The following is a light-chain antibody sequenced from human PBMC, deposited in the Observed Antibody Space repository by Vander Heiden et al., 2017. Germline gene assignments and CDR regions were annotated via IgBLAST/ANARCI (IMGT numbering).Light chain of an antibody. CDR3: HHGT. Sequence: DIQMTQSPPTLSASVGDRVTITCRASQNIGTWLAWYQQKPGKAPNLLIYKASRLESGVPTRFSGSGSGTEFTLAITSLQPDDCATCYCHHGTFGQGTKVQIK. CDR2: KAS. CDR1: QNIGTW. V-gene: IGKV1-5*03. J-gene: IGKJ1*01.